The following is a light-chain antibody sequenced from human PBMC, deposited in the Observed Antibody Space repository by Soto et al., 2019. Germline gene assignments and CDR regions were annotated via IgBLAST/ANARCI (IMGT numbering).Light chain of an antibody. CDR3: QQYNNWPPSFD. Sequence: EIVMTQSPATLSVSPGERATLSCRASQSVSSNLAWYQQKPGQAPRLLIYGAFTRVTGIPARFSGSGSGTEFTLTIRSLQSEDIAVYYCQQYNNWPPSFDFGPGTKVDIK. J-gene: IGKJ3*01. CDR1: QSVSSN. V-gene: IGKV3-15*01. CDR2: GAF.